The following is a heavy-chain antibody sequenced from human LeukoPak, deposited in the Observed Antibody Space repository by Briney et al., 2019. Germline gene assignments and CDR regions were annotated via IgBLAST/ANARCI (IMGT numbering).Heavy chain of an antibody. CDR3: ATLKGGGTYYFDY. D-gene: IGHD2-15*01. CDR1: GFTFSSYA. CDR2: ISGSGGST. V-gene: IGHV3-23*01. J-gene: IGHJ4*02. Sequence: AGGSLRLSCAASGFTFSSYAMSWVRQAPGKGPEWVSAISGSGGSTYYADSVKGRFTISRDNSKNTLYLQMNSLRAEDTALYYCATLKGGGTYYFDYWGQGTLVTVSS.